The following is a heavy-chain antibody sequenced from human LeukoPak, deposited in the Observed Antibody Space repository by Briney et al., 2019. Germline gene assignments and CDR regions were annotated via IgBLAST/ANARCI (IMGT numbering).Heavy chain of an antibody. CDR1: GFTFDDYG. V-gene: IGHV3-20*04. J-gene: IGHJ3*02. CDR2: INWNGGST. CDR3: ARDKYDFSSGYYTHDAFDI. Sequence: GGSLRLSCAASGFTFDDYGMSWVRQAPGKGLGWVSGINWNGGSTGYADSVKGRFTISRDNDKNSLYLQMNSLRAEDTALYYCARDKYDFSSGYYTHDAFDIWGQGTMVPVSS. D-gene: IGHD3/OR15-3a*01.